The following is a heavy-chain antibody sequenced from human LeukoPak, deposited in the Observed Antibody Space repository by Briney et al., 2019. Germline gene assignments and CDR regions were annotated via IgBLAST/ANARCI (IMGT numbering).Heavy chain of an antibody. J-gene: IGHJ4*02. CDR3: ARYNYNFYFDY. V-gene: IGHV4-59*01. CDR2: IYYSGST. D-gene: IGHD1-1*01. Sequence: PSETLSLTCTVSSGSISSYYWSWIRQPPGKGLEWIGSIYYSGSTNYNPSLKSRVTMSVDTSKNQFSLKLSSVTAADTAVYYCARYNYNFYFDYWGQGTLVTVSS. CDR1: SGSISSYY.